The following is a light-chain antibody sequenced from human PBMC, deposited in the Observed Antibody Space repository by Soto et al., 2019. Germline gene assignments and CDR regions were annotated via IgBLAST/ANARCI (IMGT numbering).Light chain of an antibody. Sequence: EIVLTQSPGTLSLSPGERATLSCRASQTVSSNFLAWYQQRPGQAPRLLIYDASNRATGIPARFSGSGSGTEFTLTISSLQSEDFAVYYCQQYNNWPVFGQGTKVDIK. V-gene: IGKV3D-15*01. CDR2: DAS. CDR3: QQYNNWPV. CDR1: QTVSSN. J-gene: IGKJ1*01.